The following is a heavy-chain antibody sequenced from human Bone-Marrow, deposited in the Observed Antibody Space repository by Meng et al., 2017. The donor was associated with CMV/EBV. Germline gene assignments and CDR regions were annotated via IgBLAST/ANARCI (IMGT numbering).Heavy chain of an antibody. CDR2: INPNSGGT. D-gene: IGHD1-26*01. Sequence: ASVKVSCKASGYTFTDYYMHWVRQAPGQGLEWMGWINPNSGGTNYAQKFQGRVTMTRDTSISTAYMELSRLRSDDTAVYFCARWDPGKNVFDIWGQGTMVTVSS. CDR1: GYTFTDYY. J-gene: IGHJ3*02. V-gene: IGHV1-2*02. CDR3: ARWDPGKNVFDI.